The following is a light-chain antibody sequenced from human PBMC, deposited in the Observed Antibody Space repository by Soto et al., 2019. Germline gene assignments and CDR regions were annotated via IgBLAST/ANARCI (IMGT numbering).Light chain of an antibody. V-gene: IGKV3-15*01. Sequence: EIVMTQSPATLSVSPGERATLSCRASQSVSYNLAWYQQKPGQGPRLLIYGASTRPTGIPARFSGSGSGTEFTLTISSLQSEDFGVYYCQQYKNWPPLTFGGGTKVEIK. CDR2: GAS. J-gene: IGKJ4*01. CDR1: QSVSYN. CDR3: QQYKNWPPLT.